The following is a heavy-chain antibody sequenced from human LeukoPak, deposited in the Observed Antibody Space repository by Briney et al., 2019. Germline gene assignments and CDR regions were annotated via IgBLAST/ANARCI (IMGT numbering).Heavy chain of an antibody. Sequence: SETLSLTCTVPGGSTSSSSNYWGWVRQPPGKGLEWIGTIYYSGSTNYNPSLKSRVTISVDTSKNQFSLKVNSVTAADTAVYYCASHRYYYGSGPFDYWGQGTLVTVPS. CDR2: IYYSGST. J-gene: IGHJ4*02. CDR3: ASHRYYYGSGPFDY. V-gene: IGHV4-39*01. D-gene: IGHD3-10*01. CDR1: GGSTSSSSNY.